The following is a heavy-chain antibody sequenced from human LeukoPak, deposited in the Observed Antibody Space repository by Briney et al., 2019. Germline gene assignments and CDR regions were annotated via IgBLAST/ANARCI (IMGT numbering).Heavy chain of an antibody. CDR2: IDTAGDT. J-gene: IGHJ4*02. CDR3: ARGMGATSQALFDY. V-gene: IGHV3-13*04. Sequence: GGSLRLSCAASGFTFSGYDMHWVRQVPGKGLEWVSGIDTAGDTYYPGSVKGRFTISRENAKNSLYLHMNSLRAGDTAAYYCARGMGATSQALFDYWGQGALVAVSS. CDR1: GFTFSGYD. D-gene: IGHD1-26*01.